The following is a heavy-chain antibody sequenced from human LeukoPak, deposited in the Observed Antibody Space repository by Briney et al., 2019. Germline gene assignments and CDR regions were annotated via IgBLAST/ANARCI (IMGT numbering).Heavy chain of an antibody. CDR3: ARDGLEGYYYDSSGYYSDY. J-gene: IGHJ4*02. CDR2: ISSSSSYI. V-gene: IGHV3-21*01. D-gene: IGHD3-22*01. Sequence: GGSLRLSCAASGFTFSSYSMNWVRQAPGKGLEWVSSISSSSSYIYYADSVKGRFTISRDNAKNSLYLQMNSLRAEDTAVYYCARDGLEGYYYDSSGYYSDYWGQGTLVTVSS. CDR1: GFTFSSYS.